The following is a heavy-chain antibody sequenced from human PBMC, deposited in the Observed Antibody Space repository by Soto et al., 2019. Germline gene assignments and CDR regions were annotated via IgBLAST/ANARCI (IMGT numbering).Heavy chain of an antibody. CDR3: ARAHYYDSSTIDY. J-gene: IGHJ4*02. Sequence: GGSLRLSCAASGFTFSSSVMHWVRQAPGKGLEWVAVIWYDGSNKYYADSVKGRFTISRDNSKNTLYLQMNSLRAEDTAVYYCARAHYYDSSTIDYLGQRTLVTVSS. V-gene: IGHV3-33*01. D-gene: IGHD3-22*01. CDR2: IWYDGSNK. CDR1: GFTFSSSV.